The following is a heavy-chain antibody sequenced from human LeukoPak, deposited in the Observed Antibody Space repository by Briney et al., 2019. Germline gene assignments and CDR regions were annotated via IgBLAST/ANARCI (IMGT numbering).Heavy chain of an antibody. Sequence: ASVKVSCKASGYTFTSYDINWVRQATGQGLEWMGWMNPNSGNTGYAQNFQGRVTMTRNTSISTAYMALSSLRSEDTAVYYCARRSSWGMFDPWGQGTLVTVSS. CDR2: MNPNSGNT. V-gene: IGHV1-8*01. D-gene: IGHD6-13*01. J-gene: IGHJ5*02. CDR1: GYTFTSYD. CDR3: ARRSSWGMFDP.